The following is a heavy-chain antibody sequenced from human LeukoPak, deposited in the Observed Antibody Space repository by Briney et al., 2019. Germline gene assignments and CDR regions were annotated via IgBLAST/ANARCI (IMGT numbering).Heavy chain of an antibody. D-gene: IGHD6-13*01. CDR2: ISGSGGTT. J-gene: IGHJ4*02. CDR3: AKGVVAVGTRYLDY. V-gene: IGHV3-23*01. CDR1: EFTFSSYA. Sequence: GTSLRLSCAGSEFTFSSYALSWVRQAPGKGLEWVSGISGSGGTTYYADSVKGRFTISRDNSKNTLNLQMNSLRAEDTAVYYCAKGVVAVGTRYLDYWGQGTLVTVSS.